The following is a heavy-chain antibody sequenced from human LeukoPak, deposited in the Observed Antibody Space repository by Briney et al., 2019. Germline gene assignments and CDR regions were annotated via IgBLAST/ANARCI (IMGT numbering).Heavy chain of an antibody. CDR3: ARAKGTYYYDSSGYYHYYYYYGMDV. D-gene: IGHD3-22*01. J-gene: IGHJ6*02. V-gene: IGHV4-34*01. CDR1: GGSFSGYY. CDR2: INHSGST. Sequence: PSETLSLTCAVYGGSFSGYYWSWIRQPPGKGLEWIGEINHSGSTNYNPSLKSRVTLSVDTSKNQFSLKLSSVTAADTAVYYCARAKGTYYYDSSGYYHYYYYYGMDVWGQGTTVTVSS.